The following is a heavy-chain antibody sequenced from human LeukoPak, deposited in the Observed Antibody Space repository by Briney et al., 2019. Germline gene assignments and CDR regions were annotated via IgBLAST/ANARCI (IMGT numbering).Heavy chain of an antibody. V-gene: IGHV3-48*03. D-gene: IGHD5-24*01. CDR2: ISSSGSTI. J-gene: IGHJ4*02. CDR3: ARFAKMASFDY. Sequence: PGGSLRLSCAASGFTFSSYEMNWVRQAPGKGLEWVSYISSSGSTIYYADSVKGRFTISRDNAKNSLYLQMNSLRAEDTAVYYCARFAKMASFDYWSQGTLVAVSS. CDR1: GFTFSSYE.